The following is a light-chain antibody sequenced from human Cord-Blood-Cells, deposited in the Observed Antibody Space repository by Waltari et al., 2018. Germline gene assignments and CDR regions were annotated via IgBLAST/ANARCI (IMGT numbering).Light chain of an antibody. Sequence: AIRITQSPSSLSASTGDRVTITCRASPGFSSYLAWYQQKPGKAPKHLIYAASTLQSGVPSRFSGSGSGTDFTLTISCLQSEDFATYYCQQYYSYPLTFGGGTKVEIK. V-gene: IGKV1-8*01. CDR1: PGFSSY. CDR2: AAS. J-gene: IGKJ4*01. CDR3: QQYYSYPLT.